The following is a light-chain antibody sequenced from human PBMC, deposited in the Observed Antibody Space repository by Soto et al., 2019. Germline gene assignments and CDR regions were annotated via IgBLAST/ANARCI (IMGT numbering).Light chain of an antibody. J-gene: IGKJ1*01. V-gene: IGKV3-20*01. Sequence: EIVLTQSPGTLSLSPGERATLSCRASQSVSTNYLAWYQRKPGQAPRLLIYGAFSRATDIPNRFSGSGSGTAFTLTITRLITEDFAVYYCQQDGSSPPTFGQGTQVEIK. CDR1: QSVSTNY. CDR2: GAF. CDR3: QQDGSSPPT.